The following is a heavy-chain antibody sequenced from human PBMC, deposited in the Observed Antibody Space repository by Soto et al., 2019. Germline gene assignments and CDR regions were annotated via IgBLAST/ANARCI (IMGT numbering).Heavy chain of an antibody. CDR2: IYYSGST. V-gene: IGHV4-59*08. J-gene: IGHJ6*02. Sequence: SETLSLTYTVSGGSIRSYYWSRIRQPPGKGLEWIGYIYYSGSTKYNPSLKSRVTISVDSSKNQFSLKLDSVTAADTAVYYCARRLYYDSSGFEGGGMDVWGQGTTVTVSS. CDR3: ARRLYYDSSGFEGGGMDV. CDR1: GGSIRSYY. D-gene: IGHD3-22*01.